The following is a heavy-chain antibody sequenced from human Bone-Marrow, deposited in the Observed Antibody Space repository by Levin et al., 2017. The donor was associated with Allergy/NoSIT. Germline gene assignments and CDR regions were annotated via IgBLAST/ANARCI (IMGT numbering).Heavy chain of an antibody. Sequence: GGSLRLSCTASGFTFSVYYISWIRQAPGKGPVWVSYISAGSGSTTIYADSVKGRFTISRDNAKSSVYLQMNSLRAEDTAVYYCARVGSLAAAGTVDYWGQGTLVTVSS. J-gene: IGHJ4*02. CDR3: ARVGSLAAAGTVDY. CDR2: ISAGSGSTT. CDR1: GFTFSVYY. D-gene: IGHD6-13*01. V-gene: IGHV3-11*06.